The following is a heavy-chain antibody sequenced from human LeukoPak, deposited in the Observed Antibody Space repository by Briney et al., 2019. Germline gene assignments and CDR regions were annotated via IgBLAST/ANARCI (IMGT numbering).Heavy chain of an antibody. V-gene: IGHV4-59*01. CDR2: IYYSGST. CDR1: GGSLSSYY. Sequence: SETLSLTCNVSGGSLSSYYWSWIRQPPGKGLEWIGYIYYSGSTNYNPSLQSRVTISVDTSKNQFSLKLSSVTPADTAVYYCARIGYCSSTSCYQVSYFDYWGQGTLVTVSS. J-gene: IGHJ4*02. D-gene: IGHD2-2*03. CDR3: ARIGYCSSTSCYQVSYFDY.